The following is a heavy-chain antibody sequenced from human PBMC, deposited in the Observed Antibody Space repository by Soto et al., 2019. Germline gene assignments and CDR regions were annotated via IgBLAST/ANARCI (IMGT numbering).Heavy chain of an antibody. V-gene: IGHV1-2*02. CDR3: ASHSTRYRLDN. J-gene: IGHJ4*02. CDR1: GYTLNDYY. CDR2: INPNSGNT. Sequence: QVQLVQSGAELMQPGASVTVSCKASGYTLNDYYIQWVRQAPGQGLEWMGWINPNSGNTDYAQKFQGRVTLTRDTSLSTAYMDLSGLTSDDTAVYYCASHSTRYRLDNWGQGTLVTVSS. D-gene: IGHD5-18*01.